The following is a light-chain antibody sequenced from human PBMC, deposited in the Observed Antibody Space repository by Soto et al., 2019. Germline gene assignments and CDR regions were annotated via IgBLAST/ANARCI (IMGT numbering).Light chain of an antibody. CDR3: QTWSTDIRV. Sequence: QSVLTQPPSASASLGASVKLTCTLSSGHNSYAIAWHQQQPEKGSRYLMKLNSDGSHSKGDGIPDRFSGSSSGAERYLTISSLQSEDEADYYCQTWSTDIRVFGGGTKLTVL. CDR1: SGHNSYA. J-gene: IGLJ3*02. V-gene: IGLV4-69*01. CDR2: LNSDGSH.